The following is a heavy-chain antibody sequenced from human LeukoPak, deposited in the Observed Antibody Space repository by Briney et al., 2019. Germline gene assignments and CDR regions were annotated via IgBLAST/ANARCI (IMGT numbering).Heavy chain of an antibody. CDR3: ARDGGGDSWGYFDC. CDR2: ISAYNGNR. CDR1: GYAFTRYG. J-gene: IGHJ4*02. Sequence: ASVKVSCKASGYAFTRYGISWVRQAPGQGLEWMGWISAYNGNRNSAQKFQGRVTMTTDTSTSTVCMELRSLRSDDTAVYYCARDGGGDSWGYFDCWGQGTLVTVSS. D-gene: IGHD2-21*02. V-gene: IGHV1-18*01.